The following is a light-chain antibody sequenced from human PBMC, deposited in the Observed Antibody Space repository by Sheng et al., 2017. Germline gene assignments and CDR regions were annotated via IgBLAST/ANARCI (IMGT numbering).Light chain of an antibody. CDR2: DVT. Sequence: QSALTQPASVSGSPGQSITISCSGTSSDVGAYDYVSWYQQHPGKAPKLMIYDVTRRPSGVTNRFSGSKSGNTASLTISGLQAEDEGDYYCSSFTTSYTLLFGGGTKLTVL. V-gene: IGLV2-14*03. J-gene: IGLJ2*01. CDR1: SSDVGAYDY. CDR3: SSFTTSYTLL.